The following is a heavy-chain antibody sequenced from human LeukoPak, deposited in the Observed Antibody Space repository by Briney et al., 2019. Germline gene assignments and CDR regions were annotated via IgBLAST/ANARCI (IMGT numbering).Heavy chain of an antibody. CDR3: ARKGIAVAGMDY. J-gene: IGHJ4*02. CDR1: GYTFTSYD. CDR2: MNPNSGNT. V-gene: IGHV1-8*03. Sequence: ASVKVSCKASGYTFTSYDINWVRQATGQGLEWMGWMNPNSGNTGYAQKFQGRVTITRYTSISTAYMELSSLRSEDTAVYYCARKGIAVAGMDYWGQGTLVTVSS. D-gene: IGHD6-19*01.